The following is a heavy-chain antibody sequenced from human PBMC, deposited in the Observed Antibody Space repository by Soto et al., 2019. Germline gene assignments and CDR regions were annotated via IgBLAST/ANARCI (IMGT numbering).Heavy chain of an antibody. D-gene: IGHD3-10*01. CDR2: IKQDGSEK. CDR3: ARGYYGLGPYYFDN. J-gene: IGHJ4*02. CDR1: GFTFGSYW. V-gene: IGHV3-7*01. Sequence: EVQLVEFGGGLVQPGGSLRLSCAASGFTFGSYWMTWVRQAPGKGLEWVANIKQDGSEKYYVDSVKGRFTISRDNARNSLYLQMNSLRAEDTAVFYCARGYYGLGPYYFDNWGQGTLVTVSS.